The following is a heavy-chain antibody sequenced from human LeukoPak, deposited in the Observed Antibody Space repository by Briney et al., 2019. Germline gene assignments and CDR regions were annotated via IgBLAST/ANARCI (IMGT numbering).Heavy chain of an antibody. CDR3: ARVLRIAAALDI. CDR2: INHSGST. J-gene: IGHJ3*02. Sequence: PSETLSLTCAVYGGSFSGYYWSWIRQPPGKGLEWIGEINHSGSTNYNPSLKSRVTISVDTSKNQFSLKLSSVTAADTAVYYCARVLRIAAALDIWGQGTMVTVSS. D-gene: IGHD6-25*01. CDR1: GGSFSGYY. V-gene: IGHV4-34*01.